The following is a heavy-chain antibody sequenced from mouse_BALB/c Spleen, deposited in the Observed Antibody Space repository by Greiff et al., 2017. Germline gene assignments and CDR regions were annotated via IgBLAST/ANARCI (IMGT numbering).Heavy chain of an antibody. CDR3: TNFYY. D-gene: IGHD2-1*01. CDR1: GYTFTDYE. V-gene: IGHV1-15*01. Sequence: VQLQQSGAELVRPGASVTLSCKASGYTFTDYEMHWVKQTPVHGLEWIGAIDPETGGTAYNQKFKGKATLTADKSSSTAYMELRSLTSEDSAVYYCTNFYYWGQGTLVTVSA. CDR2: IDPETGGT. J-gene: IGHJ3*01.